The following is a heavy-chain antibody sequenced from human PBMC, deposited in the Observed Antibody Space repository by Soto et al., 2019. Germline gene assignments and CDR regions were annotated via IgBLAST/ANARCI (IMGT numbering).Heavy chain of an antibody. CDR3: AKASGRSWYNWFDP. V-gene: IGHV1-69*01. D-gene: IGHD6-13*01. CDR2: IVPLFGTT. J-gene: IGHJ5*02. Sequence: QVQLVQSGAEVKKPGSSVKVSYKASGGNFTSYAISWVRQAPGQGLEFMGGIVPLFGTTNYAHKFRGRVTVTADESTSTVYMEMSSLRSEDTAVYYCAKASGRSWYNWFDPWGQGTLVTVST. CDR1: GGNFTSYA.